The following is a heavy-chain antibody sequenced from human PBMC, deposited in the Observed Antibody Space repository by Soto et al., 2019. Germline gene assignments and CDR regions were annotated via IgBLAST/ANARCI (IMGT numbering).Heavy chain of an antibody. D-gene: IGHD6-19*01. J-gene: IGHJ4*02. Sequence: QVQLVESGGGVVQPGRSLRLSCAASGFTFSSYGMHWVRQAPGKGLEWVAVIWYDGSNKYYADSVKGRFTTSRDNSKNTRYLELNSLRAEDTAVYYCARDCAGYSSGWYQRGGFDYWCQGTLVTVSS. CDR2: IWYDGSNK. CDR3: ARDCAGYSSGWYQRGGFDY. CDR1: GFTFSSYG. V-gene: IGHV3-33*01.